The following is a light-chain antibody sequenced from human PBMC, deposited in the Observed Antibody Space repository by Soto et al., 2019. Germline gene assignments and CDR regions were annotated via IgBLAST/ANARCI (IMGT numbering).Light chain of an antibody. V-gene: IGKV1-33*01. Sequence: DIQMTQSPSSLSASVGDRVTITCQASQDISNYLNWYQQKPGKAPKLLIYDASNLETGVPSRFSGSGSRTDFTFTNSSLQPEDIATYYCQQYDNLQWTFGQGTKVEIK. CDR2: DAS. J-gene: IGKJ1*01. CDR3: QQYDNLQWT. CDR1: QDISNY.